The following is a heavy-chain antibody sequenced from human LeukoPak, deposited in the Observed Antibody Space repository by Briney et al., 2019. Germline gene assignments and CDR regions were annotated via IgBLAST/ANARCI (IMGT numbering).Heavy chain of an antibody. V-gene: IGHV4-59*01. Sequence: SETLSLTCTVSGGSISSYYWSWIRQPPGKGLEWIGYIYYSGSTNYNPSLKSRVTISVDTSENQFSLKLSSVTAADTAVYYCARGMGAYGDYVPFDYWGQGTLVTVSS. D-gene: IGHD4-17*01. CDR3: ARGMGAYGDYVPFDY. CDR1: GGSISSYY. J-gene: IGHJ4*02. CDR2: IYYSGST.